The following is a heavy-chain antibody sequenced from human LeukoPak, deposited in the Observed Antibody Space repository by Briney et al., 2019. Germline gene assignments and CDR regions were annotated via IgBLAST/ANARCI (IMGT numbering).Heavy chain of an antibody. Sequence: SETLSLTCAVYGGSFSGYYWSWIRQPPGKGLEWIGEINHSGSTNYNPSLKSRVTISVDTSKNQFSLKLSSVTAADTAVYYCARGHSYYYYMDVWGKGTTVTVSS. CDR2: INHSGST. D-gene: IGHD4-11*01. CDR3: ARGHSYYYYMDV. J-gene: IGHJ6*03. CDR1: GGSFSGYY. V-gene: IGHV4-34*01.